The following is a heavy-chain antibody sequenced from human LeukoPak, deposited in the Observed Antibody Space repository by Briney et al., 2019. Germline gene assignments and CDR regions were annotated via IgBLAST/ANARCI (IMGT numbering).Heavy chain of an antibody. CDR2: IYSGGST. D-gene: IGHD6-13*01. CDR3: ASSSSWYYFDY. J-gene: IGHJ4*02. CDR1: GFTFSSYA. V-gene: IGHV3-66*01. Sequence: LRLSCAASGFTFSSYAMHWVRQAPGKGLEWVAVIYSGGSTYYADSVKGRFTISRDNSKNTLYLQMNSLRAEDTAVYYCASSSSWYYFDYWGQGTLVTVSS.